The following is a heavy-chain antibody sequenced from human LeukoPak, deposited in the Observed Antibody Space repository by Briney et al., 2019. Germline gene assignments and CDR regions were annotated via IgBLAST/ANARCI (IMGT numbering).Heavy chain of an antibody. CDR3: AKGLLWSGELEGRDSPFDY. D-gene: IGHD3-10*01. V-gene: IGHV3-23*01. Sequence: GGSLRLSCAASGFTFSSYAMSWVRQAPGKGLEWVSAISGSGGSTYYADSVKGRFTISRDNSKNTLYLQMNSLRAEDTAVYYCAKGLLWSGELEGRDSPFDYWGQGTLVTVSS. CDR2: ISGSGGST. CDR1: GFTFSSYA. J-gene: IGHJ4*02.